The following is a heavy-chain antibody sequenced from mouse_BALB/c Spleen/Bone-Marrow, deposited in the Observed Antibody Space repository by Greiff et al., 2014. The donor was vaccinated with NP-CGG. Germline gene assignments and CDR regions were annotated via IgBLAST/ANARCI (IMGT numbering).Heavy chain of an antibody. V-gene: IGHV7-3*02. Sequence: EVNVVESGGGLVQPGGSLRLSCATSGFTFTDYYMSWVRQPPGKALEWLGFIRNKANGYTTEYSASVKGRFTISRDNSQSILYLQMNTLRAEDSATYNCARDRGLLRFDYWGQGTTLTVSS. CDR3: ARDRGLLRFDY. J-gene: IGHJ2*01. D-gene: IGHD2-3*01. CDR1: GFTFTDYY. CDR2: IRNKANGYTT.